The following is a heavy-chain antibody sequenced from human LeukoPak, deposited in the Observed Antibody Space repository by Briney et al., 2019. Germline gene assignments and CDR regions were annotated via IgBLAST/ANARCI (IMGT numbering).Heavy chain of an antibody. CDR2: INSDGSST. CDR3: ARAQITTMIVVVDAFDI. CDR1: GFTFSSYW. J-gene: IGHJ3*02. D-gene: IGHD3-22*01. Sequence: GGSLRLSCAASGFTFSSYWMHWVRQAPGKGLVWVSRINSDGSSTSYADSVRGRFSISRDNAKNTLYLQMNSLRAEDTAVYYCARAQITTMIVVVDAFDIWGQGTMVTVSS. V-gene: IGHV3-74*01.